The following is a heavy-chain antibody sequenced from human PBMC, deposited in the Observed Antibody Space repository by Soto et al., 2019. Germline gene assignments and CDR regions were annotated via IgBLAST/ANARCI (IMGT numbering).Heavy chain of an antibody. V-gene: IGHV3-30*18. D-gene: IGHD3-22*01. Sequence: QVQLVESGGGVVQPGRSLRLSCAASGFTFSSCAMHWVRQAPGKGLEWVAVISYDGSNKYYADSVKGRFTISRDNSKNTLYLKMNSLRAEDTAVYYCAKGGAGAYYYDSSGYHIDYWGQGTLVTVSS. CDR3: AKGGAGAYYYDSSGYHIDY. CDR1: GFTFSSCA. J-gene: IGHJ4*02. CDR2: ISYDGSNK.